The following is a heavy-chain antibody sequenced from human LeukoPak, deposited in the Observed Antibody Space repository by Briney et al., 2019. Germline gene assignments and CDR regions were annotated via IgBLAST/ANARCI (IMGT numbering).Heavy chain of an antibody. Sequence: PSETLSLTCAVYGGSFSGYYWSWIRQPPGKGLEWIGEINHSGSTNYNPSLKSRVTISVDTSKNQFSLKLSSVTAADTAVYYCARGPIVVVPAALGFAFHIWSQGTMVTVSS. CDR3: ARGPIVVVPAALGFAFHI. CDR2: INHSGST. CDR1: GGSFSGYY. D-gene: IGHD2-2*01. V-gene: IGHV4-34*01. J-gene: IGHJ3*02.